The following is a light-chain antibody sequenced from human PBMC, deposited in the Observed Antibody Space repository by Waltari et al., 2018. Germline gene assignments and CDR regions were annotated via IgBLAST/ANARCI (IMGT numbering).Light chain of an antibody. J-gene: IGKJ1*01. CDR2: RVS. CDR1: QSLVHSDGVTY. Sequence: DVVMTQSPHSLPVTVGQPASFSCKSSQSLVHSDGVTYLNWFQQRPGQSPRRLSYRVSNRDSGASDRFSGSGSDTNFTLKISRVKTEDVAVYFCMQGTHWPRTFGQGTRV. V-gene: IGKV2-30*02. CDR3: MQGTHWPRT.